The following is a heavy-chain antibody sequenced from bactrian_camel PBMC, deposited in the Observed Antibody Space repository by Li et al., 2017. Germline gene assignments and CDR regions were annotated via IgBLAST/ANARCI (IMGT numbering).Heavy chain of an antibody. CDR2: IQDDGAK. CDR3: AAQRSNIQYGPRGWLTQGRYDY. V-gene: IGHV3S53*01. D-gene: IGHD1*01. CDR1: GYTRRSGC. J-gene: IGHJ4*01. Sequence: HVQLVESGGGSVRAGGSLSLSCATRGYTRRSGCLAWFRQVPGKEREMVAQIQDDGAKHYDSTAEGRFTISKDAAKDTLYLQMNNLKPEDTAIYYCAAQRSNIQYGPRGWLTQGRYDYWGQGTQVTVS.